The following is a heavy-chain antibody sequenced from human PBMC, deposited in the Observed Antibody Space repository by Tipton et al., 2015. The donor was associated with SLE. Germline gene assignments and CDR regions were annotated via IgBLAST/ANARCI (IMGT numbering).Heavy chain of an antibody. Sequence: TLSLTCTVSGGSISSSYYWGWIRQSPGKGLEWIATIYYSGSAYYNPSLKSRIAISVDTSKNQFSLKLSSVTATDTAVYYCASGVVTTKLSAFDIWGQGTVVTVSS. CDR2: IYYSGSA. D-gene: IGHD4-17*01. CDR1: GGSISSSYY. J-gene: IGHJ3*02. CDR3: ASGVVTTKLSAFDI. V-gene: IGHV4-39*01.